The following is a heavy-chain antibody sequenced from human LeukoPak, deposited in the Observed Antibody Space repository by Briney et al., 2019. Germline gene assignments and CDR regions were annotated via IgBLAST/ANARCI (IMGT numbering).Heavy chain of an antibody. CDR1: GYTFTSYA. CDR2: INTNTGNP. V-gene: IGHV7-4-1*02. J-gene: IGHJ4*02. CDR3: ARKMPDYSSSWYLFGTDFDY. Sequence: ASVKVSCKASGYTFTSYAMNWVRQAPGQGLEWMGWINTNTGNPTSAQGFTGRFVFSLDTSVSTAYLQISSLKAEDTAVYYCARKMPDYSSSWYLFGTDFDYWGQGTLVTVSS. D-gene: IGHD6-13*01.